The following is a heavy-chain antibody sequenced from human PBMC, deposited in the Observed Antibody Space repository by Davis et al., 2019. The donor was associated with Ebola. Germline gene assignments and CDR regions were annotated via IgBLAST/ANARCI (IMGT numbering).Heavy chain of an antibody. J-gene: IGHJ5*02. CDR3: ARGGIFVELLYTNWFDP. CDR2: IYYSGST. V-gene: IGHV4-59*01. D-gene: IGHD3-10*01. CDR1: GGSISSYY. Sequence: MPSETLSLTCTVSGGSISSYYWSWIRQPPGKGLEWIGYIYYSGSTNYNPSLKSRVTISVDTSKNQFSLKLSSVTAADTAVYYCARGGIFVELLYTNWFDPWGQGTLVTVSS.